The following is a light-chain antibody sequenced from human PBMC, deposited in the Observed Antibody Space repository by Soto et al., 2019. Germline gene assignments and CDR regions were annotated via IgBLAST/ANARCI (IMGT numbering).Light chain of an antibody. Sequence: EIVLTQSPGTLSLSPGERATLSCRASQSVSSSCLAWYQQKPGQAPRLLIYGASSRATGIPDRFSGSGSGTDFTLTISRLEPEDFAVYYCQQYGSSPKLTFGGGTKVEIK. CDR2: GAS. V-gene: IGKV3-20*01. J-gene: IGKJ4*01. CDR3: QQYGSSPKLT. CDR1: QSVSSSC.